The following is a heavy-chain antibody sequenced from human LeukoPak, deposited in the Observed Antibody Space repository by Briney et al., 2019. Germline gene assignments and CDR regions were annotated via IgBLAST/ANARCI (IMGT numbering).Heavy chain of an antibody. D-gene: IGHD4-17*01. CDR2: INVVNDNT. CDR3: ARSVSGDYDGDY. J-gene: IGHJ4*02. V-gene: IGHV1-3*01. Sequence: ASVKVSCKTSGYDFTSYAMHWVRQAPGQRLEWMGWINVVNDNTKLSQKFQGRVTITSDTSASTAYMEMSSLRFDDTAVYYCARSVSGDYDGDYWGQGTLVTVSS. CDR1: GYDFTSYA.